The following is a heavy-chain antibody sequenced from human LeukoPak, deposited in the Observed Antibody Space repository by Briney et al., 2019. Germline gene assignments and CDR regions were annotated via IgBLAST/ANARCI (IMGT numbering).Heavy chain of an antibody. D-gene: IGHD2-15*01. CDR1: GFIFSSYA. CDR3: AKDLGMGGGSCFHH. J-gene: IGHJ5*02. CDR2: ISGSGGNT. Sequence: GGSLRLSCAASGFIFSSYAMSWVRQAPGKGLEWVSAISGSGGNTYYAGSVKGRFTISRDNSRNTLYLQMNSLRVEDTAVYYCAKDLGMGGGSCFHHWGQGILVTVSS. V-gene: IGHV3-23*01.